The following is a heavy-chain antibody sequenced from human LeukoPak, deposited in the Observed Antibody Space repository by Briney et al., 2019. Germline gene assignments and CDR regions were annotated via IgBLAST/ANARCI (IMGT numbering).Heavy chain of an antibody. V-gene: IGHV4-61*05. Sequence: SETLSLTCTVSGGSISSSSYYWSWIRQPPGKGLEWIGYIYYSGSTNYNPSLKSRVTISVDTSKNQFSLKLSSVTAADTAVYYCTRHQVPTLIDFWGQGTLVTVSS. CDR1: GGSISSSSYY. CDR3: TRHQVPTLIDF. CDR2: IYYSGST. J-gene: IGHJ4*02. D-gene: IGHD5-12*01.